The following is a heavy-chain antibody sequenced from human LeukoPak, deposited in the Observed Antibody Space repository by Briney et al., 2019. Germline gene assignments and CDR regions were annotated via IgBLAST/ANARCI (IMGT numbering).Heavy chain of an antibody. V-gene: IGHV1-2*02. J-gene: IGHJ4*02. D-gene: IGHD2-2*01. CDR1: GYTFTAYY. CDR2: INPNSGGT. CDR3: ARRGYCNSTSCYPIDF. Sequence: GASVKVSCKASGYTFTAYYMHWVRQAPGQRLEWMGWINPNSGGTNCAQKFQDRVTMTRDTSISTPFLELKRLSSDDTAMYYCARRGYCNSTSCYPIDFWGQGTLVTVSS.